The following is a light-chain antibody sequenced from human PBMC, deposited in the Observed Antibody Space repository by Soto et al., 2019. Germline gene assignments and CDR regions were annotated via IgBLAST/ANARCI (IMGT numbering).Light chain of an antibody. CDR1: RSDVGGYNF. CDR2: EVS. V-gene: IGLV2-14*01. J-gene: IGLJ2*01. Sequence: QSALTQPASVSGSLGQSITISCTGTRSDVGGYNFVSWYQQHPGKAPKLMIHEVSSRPSGVSNRFSGPKSGKTASLTISGLQAEDEGDYYCSSYSNTNTLVFGGGTKLTVL. CDR3: SSYSNTNTLV.